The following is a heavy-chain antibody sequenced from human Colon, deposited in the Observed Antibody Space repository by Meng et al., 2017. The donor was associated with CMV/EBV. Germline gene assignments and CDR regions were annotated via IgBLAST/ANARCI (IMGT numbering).Heavy chain of an antibody. CDR3: ARQINWNYGRGAFDF. D-gene: IGHD1-7*01. V-gene: IGHV4-61*05. CDR2: IYYNGNT. CDR1: GDSISSSIYL. J-gene: IGHJ3*01. Sequence: SETLSLTCTVSGDSISSSIYLWGWIRQPPGKGLEWIGNIYYNGNTNYNPSLKSRVNISLDTSKKQFSLKLTSLTAADTATYYCARQINWNYGRGAFDFWGQGTTVTVSS.